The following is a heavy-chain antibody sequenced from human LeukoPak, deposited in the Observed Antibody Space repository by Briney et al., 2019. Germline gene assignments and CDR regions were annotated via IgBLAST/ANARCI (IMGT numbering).Heavy chain of an antibody. V-gene: IGHV3-30*02. CDR1: GFTFSSYG. CDR2: IRYDGSNK. J-gene: IGHJ4*02. D-gene: IGHD3-3*01. CDR3: AKPGFLEWPPPRD. Sequence: GGSLRLSCAASGFTFSSYGMHWVRQAPGKGLEWVAFIRYDGSNKYYADSVKGRFTISRDNSKNTLYLQMNSLRAEDTAVYYCAKPGFLEWPPPRDWGQGTLVTVSS.